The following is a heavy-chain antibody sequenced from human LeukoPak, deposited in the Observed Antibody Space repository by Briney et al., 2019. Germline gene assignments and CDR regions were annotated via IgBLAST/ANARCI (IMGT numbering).Heavy chain of an antibody. CDR3: ATEITIFGVVTRSFDY. Sequence: ASVKVSCKVSGYTLTELSMHWVRQAPGKGLEWMGGFDPEDGETIYAQKFQGRVTMTEDTSTDTAYMELSSLRSEDTAVYYCATEITIFGVVTRSFDYWGQGTLVPVSS. CDR2: FDPEDGET. V-gene: IGHV1-24*01. J-gene: IGHJ4*02. D-gene: IGHD3-3*01. CDR1: GYTLTELS.